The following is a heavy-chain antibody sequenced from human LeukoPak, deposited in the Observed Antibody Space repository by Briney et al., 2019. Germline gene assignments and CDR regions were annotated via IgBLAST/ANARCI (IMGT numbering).Heavy chain of an antibody. CDR1: GITFSSYA. CDR2: ISGSGGST. Sequence: PGGSLRLSCAASGITFSSYAMSWVRQAPGKGLEWVSAISGSGGSTYYADSVKGRFTISRDNSKNTLYLQMNSLRAEDTAVYYCARDSGSYYFVYWGQGTLVTVSS. CDR3: ARDSGSYYFVY. D-gene: IGHD1-26*01. J-gene: IGHJ4*02. V-gene: IGHV3-23*01.